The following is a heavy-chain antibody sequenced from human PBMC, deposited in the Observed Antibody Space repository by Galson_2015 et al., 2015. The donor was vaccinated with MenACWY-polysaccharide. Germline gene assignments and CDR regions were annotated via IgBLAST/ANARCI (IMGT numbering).Heavy chain of an antibody. V-gene: IGHV3-30-3*01. CDR2: ISYDATNK. Sequence: SLRLSCAASGFTFSSYAIHWVRQAPGKGLEWVAVISYDATNKYYRDSVKGRFTLSRDNSRNTVFLEMNSLRAEDTGLYYCARDYCSRTSCSGMDVWGRGTTVTVSS. J-gene: IGHJ6*02. CDR3: ARDYCSRTSCSGMDV. CDR1: GFTFSSYA. D-gene: IGHD2-2*01.